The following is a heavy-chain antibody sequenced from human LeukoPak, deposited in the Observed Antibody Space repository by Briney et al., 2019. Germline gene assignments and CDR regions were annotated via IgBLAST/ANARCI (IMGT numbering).Heavy chain of an antibody. V-gene: IGHV3-74*01. Sequence: GSLRLSCVASGFTFSSYWMHWVRQAPGKGLVWVSRINSDGSSTSYADSVKGRFTISRDNAKNTLYLQMNSLRAEDTAVYYCARTPAWFGDLFDYWGQGTLVTVSS. D-gene: IGHD3-10*01. CDR3: ARTPAWFGDLFDY. CDR1: GFTFSSYW. CDR2: INSDGSST. J-gene: IGHJ4*02.